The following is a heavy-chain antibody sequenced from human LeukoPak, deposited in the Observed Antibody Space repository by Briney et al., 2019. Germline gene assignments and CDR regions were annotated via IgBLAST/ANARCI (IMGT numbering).Heavy chain of an antibody. CDR2: VNDGGGST. CDR3: AKSLIYGHDY. V-gene: IGHV3-23*01. CDR1: GFTFSSYV. Sequence: PGGSLSLSCAASGFTFSSYVLTWVRQAPGKGLGWVSSVNDGGGSTVYADSVKGRFTISRDNSKKALYLQTNSLRAEDTAVYYCAKSLIYGHDYWGQGTLVTVSS. J-gene: IGHJ4*02. D-gene: IGHD3-10*01.